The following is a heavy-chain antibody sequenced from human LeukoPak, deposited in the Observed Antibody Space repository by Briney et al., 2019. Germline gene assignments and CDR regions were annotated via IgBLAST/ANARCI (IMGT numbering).Heavy chain of an antibody. D-gene: IGHD3-3*01. CDR3: VRGFFWF. CDR2: IKHDGSEE. V-gene: IGHV3-7*04. J-gene: IGHJ4*02. Sequence: GGSLRPSCAASGFTFSSYWMSWVRQAPGRGLEWVANIKHDGSEEYYVDSVRGRFSISRDNAKNSLYLQMKNMRAEDTAVYYCVRGFFWFWGQGTQVTVSS. CDR1: GFTFSSYW.